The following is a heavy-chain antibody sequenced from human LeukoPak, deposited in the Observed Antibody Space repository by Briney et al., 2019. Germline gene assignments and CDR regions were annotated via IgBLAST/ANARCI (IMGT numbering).Heavy chain of an antibody. D-gene: IGHD1-26*01. J-gene: IGHJ6*02. V-gene: IGHV1-18*01. Sequence: ASVKVSCKASGYTFTSYGISWVRQAPGQGLEWMGWISAYNGNTNYAQKLQGRVTMTTDTSTSTAYMELRSQRSDDTAVYYCARVLVGATLAYYYYGMDVWGQGTTVTVSS. CDR2: ISAYNGNT. CDR1: GYTFTSYG. CDR3: ARVLVGATLAYYYYGMDV.